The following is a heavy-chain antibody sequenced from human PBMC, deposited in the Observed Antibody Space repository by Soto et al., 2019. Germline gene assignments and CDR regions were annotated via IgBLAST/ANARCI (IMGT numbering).Heavy chain of an antibody. CDR3: ARDIVGASFFDY. J-gene: IGHJ4*02. V-gene: IGHV3-74*01. CDR1: GFTFSSYW. CDR2: VNSDGSST. D-gene: IGHD1-26*01. Sequence: GGSLRLSCAASGFTFSSYWMHWVRQAPGKGLVWVSRVNSDGSSTSYADSVKGRFTISRDNAKNTLYLQMNSLRAEDTAVYYCARDIVGASFFDYWGQGTLVTVSS.